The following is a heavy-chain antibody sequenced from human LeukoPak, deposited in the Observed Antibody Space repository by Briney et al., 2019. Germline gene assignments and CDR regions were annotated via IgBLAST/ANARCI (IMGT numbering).Heavy chain of an antibody. CDR3: ARRVVVVAATYYYYYMDV. CDR1: GGSFSDYW. CDR2: INHSGTT. D-gene: IGHD2-15*01. J-gene: IGHJ6*03. V-gene: IGHV4-34*01. Sequence: SETLSLTCAVYGGSFSDYWYAWIRQSPGKGLEWMGEINHSGTTTYIPSLKSRVSMSVDTSKNQLSLSLRSVTAADTAVYYCARRVVVVAATYYYYYMDVWGKGTSVTISS.